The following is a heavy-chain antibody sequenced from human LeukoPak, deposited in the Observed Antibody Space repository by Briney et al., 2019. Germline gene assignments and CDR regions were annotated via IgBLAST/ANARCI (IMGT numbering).Heavy chain of an antibody. CDR2: IIPIFGTA. D-gene: IGHD6-13*01. V-gene: IGHV1-69*01. CDR3: ARARHGSWYPYYYGMDV. J-gene: IGHJ6*02. Sequence: GSSVKVSCKASGGTFSSYAISWVRQAPGQGLGWMGGIIPIFGTANYAQKFQGRVTITADESTSTAYMELSSLRSEDTAVYYCARARHGSWYPYYYGMDVWGQGTTVTVSS. CDR1: GGTFSSYA.